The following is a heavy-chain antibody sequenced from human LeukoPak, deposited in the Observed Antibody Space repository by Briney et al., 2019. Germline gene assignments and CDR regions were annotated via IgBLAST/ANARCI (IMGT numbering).Heavy chain of an antibody. Sequence: GGSLRLSCAASGFTFSSYSMNWVRQAPGKGLEWVSSISSSSSYIYYADSVEGRFTISRDNAKNSLYLQMNSLRAEDTAVYYCAVSPYSSSWYFYYWGQGTLVTVSS. CDR3: AVSPYSSSWYFYY. J-gene: IGHJ4*02. D-gene: IGHD6-13*01. V-gene: IGHV3-21*01. CDR2: ISSSSSYI. CDR1: GFTFSSYS.